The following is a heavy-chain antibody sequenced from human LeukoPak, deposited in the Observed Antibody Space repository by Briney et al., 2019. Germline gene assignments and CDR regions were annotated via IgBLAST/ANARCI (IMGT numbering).Heavy chain of an antibody. V-gene: IGHV3-7*01. CDR1: GFTFSNFW. Sequence: PGGSLRLSCAASGFTFSNFWMSWVRQASGKGLEWVANIKQDGSETYYADSIKGRFSISRDNTWNSLYLHLNSLRAEDTAVYYCARAAPYFDSWGQGTLVTVSS. CDR3: ARAAPYFDS. J-gene: IGHJ4*02. CDR2: IKQDGSET.